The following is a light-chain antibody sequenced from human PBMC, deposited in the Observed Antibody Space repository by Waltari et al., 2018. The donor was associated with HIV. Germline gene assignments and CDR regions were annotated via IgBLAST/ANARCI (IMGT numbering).Light chain of an antibody. Sequence: EIVLTQSPGTLSLTPGERATLSCRASQSISSSYLAWYLHKPGQAPRLLIYGTSHRATGIPDRFSGSGSGTDFTLTISRLEPEDVVVYSCQQYYSSPWTFGQGTKVEIK. CDR1: QSISSSY. CDR2: GTS. V-gene: IGKV3-20*01. CDR3: QQYYSSPWT. J-gene: IGKJ1*01.